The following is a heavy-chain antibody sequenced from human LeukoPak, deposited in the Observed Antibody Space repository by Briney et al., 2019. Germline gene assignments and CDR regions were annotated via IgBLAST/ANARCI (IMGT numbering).Heavy chain of an antibody. J-gene: IGHJ4*02. CDR3: AKDQDLYCSGGSCYSTLDY. CDR1: RFTFSSYG. CDR2: IRYDGRSK. Sequence: GVSLRLSCAASRFTFSSYGMHWVRQATGKGLEWVSFIRYDGRSKYYADSVKGRFTISRDNSKNTLYLQMNSLRVEDTAVYYCAKDQDLYCSGGSCYSTLDYWGQGTLVTVSS. D-gene: IGHD2-15*01. V-gene: IGHV3-30*02.